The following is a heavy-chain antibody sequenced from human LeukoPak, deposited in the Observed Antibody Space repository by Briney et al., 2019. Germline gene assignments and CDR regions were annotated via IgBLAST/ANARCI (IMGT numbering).Heavy chain of an antibody. CDR2: ISYDGSNK. CDR3: AKDLIRIAAAAVLDY. J-gene: IGHJ4*02. Sequence: GGSLRLSCAASGFTFSSYGMHWVRQAPGKGLEWVAVISYDGSNKYYADSVKGRFTISRDNSKNTLYLQMNSLRAEDTAVYYCAKDLIRIAAAAVLDYWGQGTLVTVSS. V-gene: IGHV3-30*18. D-gene: IGHD6-13*01. CDR1: GFTFSSYG.